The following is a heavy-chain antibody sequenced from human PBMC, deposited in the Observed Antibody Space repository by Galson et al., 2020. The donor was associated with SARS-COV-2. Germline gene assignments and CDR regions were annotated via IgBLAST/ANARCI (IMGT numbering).Heavy chain of an antibody. J-gene: IGHJ5*02. CDR2: IYYSGST. V-gene: IGHV4-31*03. CDR3: ARGEYNWNGCGNWFDP. D-gene: IGHD1-20*01. Sequence: SETLSLTCTVSGGSISSGGYYWSWIRQHPGKGLEWIGYIYYSGSTYYNPSLKSRVTISVDTSKNQFSLKLSSVTAADTAVYYCARGEYNWNGCGNWFDPWGQGTLVTVSS. CDR1: GGSISSGGYY.